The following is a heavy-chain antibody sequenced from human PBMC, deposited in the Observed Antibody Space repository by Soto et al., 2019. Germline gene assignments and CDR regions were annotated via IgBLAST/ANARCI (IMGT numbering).Heavy chain of an antibody. V-gene: IGHV1-18*01. CDR3: ARPKCSSTSCYYYYGMDV. CDR2: ISAYNGNT. Sequence: QVQLVQSGAEVKKPGASGKVSCKAPGYTFTSYGISWVRQAPGQGLEWMGWISAYNGNTNYAQKLQGRVTMTTDTSTRTAYMELRSLRSDDTAVYYCARPKCSSTSCYYYYGMDVWGQGTTVTVSS. D-gene: IGHD2-2*01. J-gene: IGHJ6*02. CDR1: GYTFTSYG.